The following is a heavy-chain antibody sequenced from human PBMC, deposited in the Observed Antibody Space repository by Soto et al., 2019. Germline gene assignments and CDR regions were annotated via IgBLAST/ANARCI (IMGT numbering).Heavy chain of an antibody. Sequence: ASVKVSCKTSGYTFTRNGISWVRQAPGQGLEWMGWISPKSGSIKYAQKFQGRVIMTTDTSTSTAYMEVRSLRSDDTAVYYCARGDFWSGYFKRNYYYYGMDVWGQGTTVTVSS. V-gene: IGHV1-18*01. CDR1: GYTFTRNG. D-gene: IGHD3-3*01. J-gene: IGHJ6*02. CDR3: ARGDFWSGYFKRNYYYYGMDV. CDR2: ISPKSGSI.